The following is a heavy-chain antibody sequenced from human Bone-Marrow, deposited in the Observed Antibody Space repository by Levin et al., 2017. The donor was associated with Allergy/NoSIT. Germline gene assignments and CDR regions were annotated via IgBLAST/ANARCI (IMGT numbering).Heavy chain of an antibody. V-gene: IGHV3-33*01. D-gene: IGHD3-3*01. J-gene: IGHJ4*02. CDR1: GFTFSSYG. CDR3: ARDIGAQARGYYFDY. CDR2: IWYDGSNK. Sequence: GESLKISCAASGFTFSSYGMHWVRQAPGKGLEWVAVIWYDGSNKYYADSVKGRFTISRDNSKNTLYLQMNSLRAEDTAVYYCARDIGAQARGYYFDYWGQGTLVTVSS.